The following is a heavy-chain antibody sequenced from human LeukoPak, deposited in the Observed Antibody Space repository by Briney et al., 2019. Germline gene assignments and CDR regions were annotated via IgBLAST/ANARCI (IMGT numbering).Heavy chain of an antibody. CDR1: GYSISSGYY. CDR3: ARALPAFDY. Sequence: TSETLSLTCAVSGYSISSGYYWGWIRQPPGKGLEWIGSIYHSGSAYYNPSLKSRVTISVDTSKNQFSLKLSSVTAADTAVYYCARALPAFDYWGQGTLVTVSS. CDR2: IYHSGSA. J-gene: IGHJ4*02. D-gene: IGHD2-2*01. V-gene: IGHV4-38-2*01.